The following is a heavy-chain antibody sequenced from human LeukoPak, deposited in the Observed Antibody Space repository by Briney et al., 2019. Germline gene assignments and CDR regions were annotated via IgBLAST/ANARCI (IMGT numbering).Heavy chain of an antibody. CDR2: INPSAGST. D-gene: IGHD3-22*01. CDR1: GYTFTTYY. J-gene: IGHJ4*02. V-gene: IGHV1-46*01. CDR3: ARNYDTVGYTPAF. Sequence: GASVTVSCTASGYTFTTYYMHWVRQAPGQGLEWVGIINPSAGSTSYAPRLQGRVTVTRDTSTATAYMELSSLRSEDTAVYYCARNYDTVGYTPAFWGQGTLVTVSS.